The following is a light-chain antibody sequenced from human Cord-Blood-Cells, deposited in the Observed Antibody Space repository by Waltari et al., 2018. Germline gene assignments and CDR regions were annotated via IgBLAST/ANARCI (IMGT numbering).Light chain of an antibody. Sequence: QSALTQPASVSGSPGQSITISCTGTSSDVGGYNYVSWYQQHPGKAPKLVIYDVSNRPSGCSNRFSGSKAGNTASLTISGLQAEDEADYYCSSYTSSSTVVFGGGTKLTVL. V-gene: IGLV2-14*01. CDR3: SSYTSSSTVV. CDR1: SSDVGGYNY. J-gene: IGLJ2*01. CDR2: DVS.